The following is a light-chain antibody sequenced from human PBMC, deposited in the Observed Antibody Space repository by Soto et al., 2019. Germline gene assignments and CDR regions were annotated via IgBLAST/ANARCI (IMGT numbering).Light chain of an antibody. Sequence: EIVLTQSPGTLSLSPGERATLSCRASQSVSSSYLAWYQQKPGQAPRLLIYGASRRATGIPDRFSGSGSGTDFTLTISSLEPEDFAVYSCQQSGSSPMYTFGQGTKLEIK. CDR2: GAS. V-gene: IGKV3-20*01. CDR3: QQSGSSPMYT. CDR1: QSVSSSY. J-gene: IGKJ2*01.